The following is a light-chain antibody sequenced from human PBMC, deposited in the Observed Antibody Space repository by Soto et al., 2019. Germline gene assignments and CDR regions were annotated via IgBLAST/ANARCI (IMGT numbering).Light chain of an antibody. CDR2: EVS. CDR3: SSYTGGIKWV. V-gene: IGLV2-14*01. CDR1: SSDVGGYNY. Sequence: QSALTQPASVSGSPGQSITISCTGTSSDVGGYNYVSWYQQHPDKAPKLMIYEVSNRPSGVSNRFSGSKSGNTASLTISGLQAEDEANYYCSSYTGGIKWVFGGGTKLTVL. J-gene: IGLJ3*02.